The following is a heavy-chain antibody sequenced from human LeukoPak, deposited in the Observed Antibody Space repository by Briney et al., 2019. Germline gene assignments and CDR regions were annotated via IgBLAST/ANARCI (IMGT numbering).Heavy chain of an antibody. CDR3: ASSAFDYGDQSQFDP. V-gene: IGHV1-69*04. CDR1: GGTFSSYA. D-gene: IGHD4-17*01. CDR2: IIPIFGIA. J-gene: IGHJ5*02. Sequence: SVKVSCKASGGTFSSYAISWVRQAPGQGLEWMGRIIPIFGIANYAQKFQGRVTITADKSTSTAYMELSSLRSEDTAVCYCASSAFDYGDQSQFDPWGQGTLVTVSS.